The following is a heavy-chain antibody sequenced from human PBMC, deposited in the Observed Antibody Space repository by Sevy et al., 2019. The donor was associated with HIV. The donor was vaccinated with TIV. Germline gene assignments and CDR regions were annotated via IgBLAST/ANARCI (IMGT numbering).Heavy chain of an antibody. D-gene: IGHD6-13*01. CDR1: GASIRDSSYY. CDR2: IYSFGET. V-gene: IGHV4-39*01. CDR3: ARSMEQQLDAFDI. Sequence: SETLSLTCTVSGASIRDSSYYWAWIRQPPGKGLEWIGNIYSFGETYYNSSLKSRVTISVDTSKNQFSLSLTSVTAADTAIYFCARSMEQQLDAFDIGGQGTMVTLSS. J-gene: IGHJ3*02.